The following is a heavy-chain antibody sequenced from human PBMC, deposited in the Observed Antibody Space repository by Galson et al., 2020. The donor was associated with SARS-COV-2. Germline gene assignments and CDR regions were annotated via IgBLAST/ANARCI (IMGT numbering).Heavy chain of an antibody. V-gene: IGHV4-39*07. CDR3: ARKEATYDY. CDR2: IYFNGRT. D-gene: IGHD1-26*01. J-gene: IGHJ4*02. CDR1: GGFLSSTSYY. Sequence: SQTLSLTCSVSGGFLSSTSYYWGWIRQSPGKGLEWIGSIYFNGRTNYNPSLKSRVTMSVDTSKNQFSLKLTSVTAADTAVYYCARKEATYDYWGQGTLVTVSS.